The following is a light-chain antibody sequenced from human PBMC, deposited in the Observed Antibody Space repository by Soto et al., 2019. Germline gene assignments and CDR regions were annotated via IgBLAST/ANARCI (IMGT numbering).Light chain of an antibody. V-gene: IGLV1-51*01. Sequence: QSVLTQPPSVSGAPGQRVTISCTGSSSNIGTDYDVHWYQQLSRTAPKLLIYDDNKRPSGIPDRFSGSKSGTSATLGITGFQTGDEADYYCGSWDSSLSAYVFGTGTKVTAL. CDR1: SSNIGTDYD. J-gene: IGLJ1*01. CDR2: DDN. CDR3: GSWDSSLSAYV.